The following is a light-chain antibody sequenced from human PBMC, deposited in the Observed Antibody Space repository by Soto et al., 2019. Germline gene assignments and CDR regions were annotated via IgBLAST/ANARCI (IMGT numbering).Light chain of an antibody. Sequence: EIVLTQSPATLSFSPAERATLSCRTSHSISSDLAGSQQKPGQAPRLLIYEASNRSTGIPARFSGSGCGTDFTLTISRLEPEEFAVYYCQQRIKCPLTCGQGTKLDIK. CDR3: QQRIKCPLT. J-gene: IGKJ2*01. V-gene: IGKV3-11*01. CDR1: HSISSD. CDR2: EAS.